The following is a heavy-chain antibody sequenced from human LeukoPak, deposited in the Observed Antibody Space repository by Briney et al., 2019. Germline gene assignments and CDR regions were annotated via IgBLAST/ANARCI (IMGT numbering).Heavy chain of an antibody. J-gene: IGHJ6*03. CDR1: GYTFTGYY. CDR3: ARHLRDGYKPYYMDV. V-gene: IGHV1-2*02. CDR2: INPNSGGT. Sequence: ASVKVSCKASGYTFTGYYMHWVRQAPGQGLEWMGWINPNSGGTNYAQKFQGRVTMTRDMSTSTVYMELSSLRSEDTAMYYCARHLRDGYKPYYMDVWGKGTTVTVSS. D-gene: IGHD5-24*01.